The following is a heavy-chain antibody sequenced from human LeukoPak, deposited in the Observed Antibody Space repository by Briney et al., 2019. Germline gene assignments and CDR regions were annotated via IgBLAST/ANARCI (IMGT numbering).Heavy chain of an antibody. V-gene: IGHV3-7*03. Sequence: PGGSLRLSCAASGFTFSTYWMSWVRQAPGKGLEWVANIKEDGGEKYYVDSVKGRFTISRDNAKNSLYLHMNSLRAEDTALYYCAKGNYYDSSGRIDYWGQGTLVTVSS. J-gene: IGHJ4*02. CDR2: IKEDGGEK. CDR1: GFTFSTYW. D-gene: IGHD3-22*01. CDR3: AKGNYYDSSGRIDY.